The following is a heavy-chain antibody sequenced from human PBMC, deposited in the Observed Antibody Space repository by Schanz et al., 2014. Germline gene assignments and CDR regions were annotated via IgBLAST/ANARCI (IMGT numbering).Heavy chain of an antibody. CDR3: ARDHTTESYYSAGPPIDY. V-gene: IGHV3-33*03. D-gene: IGHD1-26*01. Sequence: QVPLVESGGGVVQPGRSLRLSCAASGFTFSSYGMQWVRQAPGKGLEWVAVIWSDGTNEYYADSVKGRFTISRDNAKNTLYLQMNSLRAEDTAVYYCARDHTTESYYSAGPPIDYWGQGTLLTVSS. CDR1: GFTFSSYG. CDR2: IWSDGTNE. J-gene: IGHJ4*02.